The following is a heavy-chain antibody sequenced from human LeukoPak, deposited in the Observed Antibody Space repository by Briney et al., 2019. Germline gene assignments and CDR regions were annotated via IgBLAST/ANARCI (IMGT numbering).Heavy chain of an antibody. D-gene: IGHD1-26*01. Sequence: PSETLSLTCTVSGGSISSGGYYWSWIPQHPGKGLEWIGYIYYSGSTYYTPSLKIRVTISVDTSKNQFSLKLSSVTAADTAVYDCARGRGTSTYNWFDPWGQGTLVTVSS. V-gene: IGHV4-31*03. CDR3: ARGRGTSTYNWFDP. J-gene: IGHJ5*02. CDR2: IYYSGST. CDR1: GGSISSGGYY.